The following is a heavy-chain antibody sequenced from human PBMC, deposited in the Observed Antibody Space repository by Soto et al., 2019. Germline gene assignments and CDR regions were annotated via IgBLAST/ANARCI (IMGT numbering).Heavy chain of an antibody. D-gene: IGHD6-13*01. CDR2: ISSNSAYI. Sequence: PGGSLRLSCAASGFTFRSFTMNWVRQAPGKGLEWDSTISSNSAYIYYTDALRGRFTISRDNAKNSLHLQMNSLRAEDTAVYYCTRDASRDSSARGWFDPWGPGTLVTVS. CDR3: TRDASRDSSARGWFDP. CDR1: GFTFRSFT. V-gene: IGHV3-21*01. J-gene: IGHJ5*02.